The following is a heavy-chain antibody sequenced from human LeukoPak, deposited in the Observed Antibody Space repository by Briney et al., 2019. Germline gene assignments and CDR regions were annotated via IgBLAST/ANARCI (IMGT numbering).Heavy chain of an antibody. Sequence: GASVKVSCKASGYTFTGYYMHWVRQAPGQGLEWMGWINPNSGGTNYAQKFQGRVTMTRDTSISTAYMELSSLRSEDTAVYYCARGALGSSGYSPNFDYWGQGTLVTVSS. J-gene: IGHJ4*02. D-gene: IGHD3-22*01. CDR1: GYTFTGYY. CDR2: INPNSGGT. CDR3: ARGALGSSGYSPNFDY. V-gene: IGHV1-2*02.